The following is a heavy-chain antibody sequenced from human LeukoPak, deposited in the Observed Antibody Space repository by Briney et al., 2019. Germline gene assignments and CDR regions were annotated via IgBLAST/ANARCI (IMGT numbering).Heavy chain of an antibody. D-gene: IGHD3-22*01. J-gene: IGHJ4*02. CDR2: ISAYNGNT. V-gene: IGHV1-18*01. CDR3: ARDRPYYYDSSGYFY. CDR1: GYTFTSYG. Sequence: ASVKVSCKASGYTFTSYGISWVRQAPGQGLEWMGWISAYNGNTNYAQKLQGRVTMTRNTSISTAYMELSSLRSEDTAVYYCARDRPYYYDSSGYFYWGQGTLVTVSS.